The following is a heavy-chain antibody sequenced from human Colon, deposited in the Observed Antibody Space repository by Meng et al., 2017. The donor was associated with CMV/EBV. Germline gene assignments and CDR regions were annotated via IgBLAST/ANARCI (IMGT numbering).Heavy chain of an antibody. CDR2: ITDSGDMT. Sequence: FKFARYDMRWVRQAPGEWLEWVSSITDSGDMTYYADSVKGRFTISRDNFENTLFLQMNSLRADDTAVYYCAKVGTTQLTTYYFDSWGQGSLVTVSS. V-gene: IGHV3-23*01. D-gene: IGHD3-9*01. CDR3: AKVGTTQLTTYYFDS. J-gene: IGHJ4*02. CDR1: FKFARYD.